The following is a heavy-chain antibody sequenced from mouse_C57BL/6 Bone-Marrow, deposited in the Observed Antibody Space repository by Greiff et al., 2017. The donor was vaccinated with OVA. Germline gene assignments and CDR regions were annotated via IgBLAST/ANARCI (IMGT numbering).Heavy chain of an antibody. Sequence: QVQLQQSGPGLVAPSQSLSITCTVSGFSLTSYGVHWVRQPPGKGLEWLVVIWSDGSTTYNSALKSRLSISKDNSKSQVFLKMNSLQTDDTAMYYCAREDYDGHYYAMDYWGQGTSVTVSS. CDR3: AREDYDGHYYAMDY. V-gene: IGHV2-6*03. CDR1: GFSLTSYG. CDR2: IWSDGST. D-gene: IGHD2-4*01. J-gene: IGHJ4*01.